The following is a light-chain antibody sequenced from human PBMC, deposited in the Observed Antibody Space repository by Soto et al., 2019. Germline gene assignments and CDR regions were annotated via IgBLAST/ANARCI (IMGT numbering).Light chain of an antibody. J-gene: IGKJ1*01. CDR3: QQYGSSQT. CDR2: GAS. CDR1: QSVSSSY. V-gene: IGKV3-20*01. Sequence: EIVLTQSPGTLSLSPGARATLSCRASQSVSSSYLAWYQQKPGQAPRLLIYGASSRATGIPARFSGSGSGTDFTLTISRLEPEEFAVYYCQQYGSSQTCGQGNKVDIK.